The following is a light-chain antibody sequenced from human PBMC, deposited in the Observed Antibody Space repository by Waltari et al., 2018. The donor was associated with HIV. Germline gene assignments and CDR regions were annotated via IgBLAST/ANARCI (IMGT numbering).Light chain of an antibody. CDR3: GTWDSSLSAGL. J-gene: IGLJ2*01. V-gene: IGLV1-51*01. CDR2: DNN. CDR1: SPNIGTNY. Sequence: QSVLTQPPSVSAAPGQKVTISGSGSSPNIGTNYVSWYQQLPGTAPKLLIYDNNKRPSGIPDRFSGSKSGTSATLGITGLQTGDEADYYCGTWDSSLSAGLFGGGTKLTVL.